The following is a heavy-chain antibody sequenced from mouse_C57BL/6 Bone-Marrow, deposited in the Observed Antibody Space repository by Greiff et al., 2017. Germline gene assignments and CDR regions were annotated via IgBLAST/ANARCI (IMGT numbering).Heavy chain of an antibody. CDR2: IHPNSGST. CDR3: ARLRRGHAWFAY. CDR1: GYTFTGYW. D-gene: IGHD2-12*01. V-gene: IGHV1-64*01. J-gene: IGHJ3*01. Sequence: VQLQQPGAELVKPGASVKLSCKASGYTFTGYWMHWVKQRPGQGLEWIGMIHPNSGSTNYNEKFKSKATLTVDKSSSTAYMQLSSLTSEDSAVYCCARLRRGHAWFAYWAQGTLLTVSA.